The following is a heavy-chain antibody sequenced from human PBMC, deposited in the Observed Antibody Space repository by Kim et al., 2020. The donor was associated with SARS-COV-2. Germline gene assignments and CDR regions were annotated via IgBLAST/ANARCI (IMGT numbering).Heavy chain of an antibody. CDR3: AKDPEGTAKPLYYFDY. V-gene: IGHV3-23*01. D-gene: IGHD1-1*01. Sequence: GKGRFTISRDKSKNTLYLQMNSQRAEDTAVYYCAKDPEGTAKPLYYFDYWGQGTLVTVSS. J-gene: IGHJ4*02.